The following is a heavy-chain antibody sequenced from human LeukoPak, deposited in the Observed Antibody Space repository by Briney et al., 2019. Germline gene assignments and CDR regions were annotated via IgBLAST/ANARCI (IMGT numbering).Heavy chain of an antibody. D-gene: IGHD2-8*01. CDR3: ATYHAIRPYCFDY. Sequence: ASVKVSCKVSGYTLTELSMHWVRQAPGKGLEWMRGFDPEDGETIYAQKFQGRVTMTEDTSTDTAYMELSSLRSEDTAVYYCATYHAIRPYCFDYWGQGTLVTVSS. CDR2: FDPEDGET. V-gene: IGHV1-24*01. CDR1: GYTLTELS. J-gene: IGHJ4*02.